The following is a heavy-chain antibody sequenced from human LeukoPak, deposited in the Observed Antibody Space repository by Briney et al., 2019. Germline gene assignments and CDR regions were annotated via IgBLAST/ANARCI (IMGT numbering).Heavy chain of an antibody. J-gene: IGHJ6*03. CDR1: GGSISSNSYY. V-gene: IGHV4-39*01. CDR2: YYYNGNT. Sequence: TAETLSLTCTVSGGSISSNSYYWGWIRQPPGKGLEWIGRYYYNGNTYYNPSLKSRVTISVDTSKNQFSLKLSSVTAADTAVYYCARLATGYCSGGSCGESYYYYYMDVWGKGTTVTVSS. CDR3: ARLATGYCSGGSCGESYYYYYMDV. D-gene: IGHD2-15*01.